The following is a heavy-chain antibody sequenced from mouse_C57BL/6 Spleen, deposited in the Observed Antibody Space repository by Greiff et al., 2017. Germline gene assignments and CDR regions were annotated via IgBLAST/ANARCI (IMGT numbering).Heavy chain of an antibody. Sequence: QVQLKQSGAELMKPGASVKLSCKATGYTFTGYWIEWVKQRPGHGLEWIGEILPGSGSTNYNEKFKGKATFTADTSSNTAYMQLSSLTTEDSASYYCARRYYYGSSSDWYFDVWGTGTTVTVSS. J-gene: IGHJ1*03. CDR3: ARRYYYGSSSDWYFDV. V-gene: IGHV1-9*01. CDR1: GYTFTGYW. D-gene: IGHD1-1*01. CDR2: ILPGSGST.